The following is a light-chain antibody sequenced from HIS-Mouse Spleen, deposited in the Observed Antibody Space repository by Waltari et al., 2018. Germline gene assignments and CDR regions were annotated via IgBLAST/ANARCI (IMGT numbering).Light chain of an antibody. Sequence: SYVLTQPPSVSVAPGKTARITCGGNNIGSKSVQWYQQKPGQAPGLVVYDDSDRPSGIPERFSGSNSGNTATLTISRVEAGDEADYYCQVWDSSSDHPVFGGGTKLTVL. CDR3: QVWDSSSDHPV. CDR1: NIGSKS. CDR2: DDS. V-gene: IGLV3-21*03. J-gene: IGLJ2*01.